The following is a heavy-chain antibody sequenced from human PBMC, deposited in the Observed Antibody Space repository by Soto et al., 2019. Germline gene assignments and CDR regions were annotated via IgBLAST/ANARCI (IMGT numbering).Heavy chain of an antibody. CDR2: INHSGST. CDR1: CGSFSGYY. J-gene: IGHJ4*02. V-gene: IGHV4-34*01. CDR3: ARGLWFGELLDHYFDY. D-gene: IGHD3-10*01. Sequence: SETLSLTCAVYCGSFSGYYWSWIRQPPGKGLEWIGEINHSGSTNYNPSLKSRVTISVDTSKNQFSLKLSSVTAADTAVYCCARGLWFGELLDHYFDYWGQGTLVTVSS.